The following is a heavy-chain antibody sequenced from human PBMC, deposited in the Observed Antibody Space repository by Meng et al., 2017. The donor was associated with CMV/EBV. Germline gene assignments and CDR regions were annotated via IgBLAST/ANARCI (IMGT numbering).Heavy chain of an antibody. J-gene: IGHJ4*02. CDR1: GYTVTGYY. V-gene: IGHV1-2*02. D-gene: IGHD6-13*01. CDR2: INPNSGGT. CDR3: ARFMSSSWDHYFDY. Sequence: QWQVYQSGSEVKKPVAHGKVSCNATGYTVTGYYMHWVRQAPVKGLEWMGWINPNSGGTNYAQKFQGRVTMTRDTSISTAYMELSRLRSDDTAVYYCARFMSSSWDHYFDYWGQGTLVTVSS.